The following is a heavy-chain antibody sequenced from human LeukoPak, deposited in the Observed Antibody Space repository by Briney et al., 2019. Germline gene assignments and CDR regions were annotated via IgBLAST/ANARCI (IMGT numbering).Heavy chain of an antibody. CDR2: ISWSGGNI. V-gene: IGHV3-9*01. CDR1: GFTFDDYA. Sequence: GGSLRLSCAASGFTFDDYAMRSARQAPGKGLEWVSGISWSGGNIGYADSVKGRFTISRDNAKNSLYLQMNSLRPGYTALYYCAKDMSVTLVGATTVGYIDYWGQGTLVTVSS. D-gene: IGHD1-26*01. CDR3: AKDMSVTLVGATTVGYIDY. J-gene: IGHJ4*01.